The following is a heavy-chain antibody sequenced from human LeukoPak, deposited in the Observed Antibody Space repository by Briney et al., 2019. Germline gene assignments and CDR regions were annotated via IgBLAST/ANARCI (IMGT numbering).Heavy chain of an antibody. CDR1: GFTFSDYA. CDR3: GKGLLKATGGDPRGYYFGD. J-gene: IGHJ4*02. CDR2: VSGSGGTT. V-gene: IGHV3-23*01. Sequence: GGSLRLSCAVSGFTFSDYAMSWVRQAPGKGLEWVSAVSGSGGTTFYADSVKGRFTISRDNSKNTVHLQMNSLRGEDTAVYYCGKGLLKATGGDPRGYYFGDWGLGTLVTGSS. D-gene: IGHD5-12*01.